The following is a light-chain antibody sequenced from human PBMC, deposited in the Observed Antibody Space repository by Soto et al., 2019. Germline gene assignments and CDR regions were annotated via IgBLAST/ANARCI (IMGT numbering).Light chain of an antibody. J-gene: IGKJ2*01. V-gene: IGKV3-20*01. CDR1: QSVSSSY. CDR2: GAS. CDR3: QHYRSSPYT. Sequence: EIVLTQSPGTLSWSPGERATLSCRASQSVSSSYLAWYQQKPGQAPRLLIYGASSRATGIPDRFSGSGSGTDFTLTISRLEPEDFAVYYCQHYRSSPYTFGQGTKLEIK.